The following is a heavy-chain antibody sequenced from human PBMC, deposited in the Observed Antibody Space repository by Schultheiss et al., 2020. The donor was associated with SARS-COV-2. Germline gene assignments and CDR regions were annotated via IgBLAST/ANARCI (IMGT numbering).Heavy chain of an antibody. Sequence: SETLSLTCTVSGGSISRSYWSWIRQPPGKGLEWIGYIYYSGSTNYNPSLKSRVTISVDTSKNQFSLKLSSVTAADTAVYYCARLSPYYDFWSGYQGPYYYGMDVWGQGTTVTVSS. CDR1: GGSISRSY. CDR3: ARLSPYYDFWSGYQGPYYYGMDV. V-gene: IGHV4-59*08. J-gene: IGHJ6*02. D-gene: IGHD3-3*01. CDR2: IYYSGST.